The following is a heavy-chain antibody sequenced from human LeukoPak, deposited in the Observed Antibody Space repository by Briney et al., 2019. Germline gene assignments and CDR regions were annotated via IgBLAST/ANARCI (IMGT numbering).Heavy chain of an antibody. CDR2: IKQDGSEK. Sequence: PGGSLRLSCTTSGFTFGDYAMSWVRQAPGKGLEWVANIKQDGSEKYYVDSVKGRFTISRDNAKNSLYLQMNSLRAEDTAVYYCARDERFLEWLHHYYYYYMDVWGKGTTVTVSS. J-gene: IGHJ6*03. D-gene: IGHD3-3*01. CDR1: GFTFGDYA. CDR3: ARDERFLEWLHHYYYYYMDV. V-gene: IGHV3-7*01.